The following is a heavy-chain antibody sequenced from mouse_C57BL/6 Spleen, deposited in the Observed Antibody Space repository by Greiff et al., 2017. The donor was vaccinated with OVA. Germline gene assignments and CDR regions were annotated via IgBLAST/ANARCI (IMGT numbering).Heavy chain of an antibody. CDR1: GYTFTSYW. CDR3: ASPNLDYGSSLAY. J-gene: IGHJ3*01. D-gene: IGHD1-1*01. CDR2: IHPNSGST. Sequence: VKLQQPGAELVKPGASVKLSCKASGYTFTSYWMHWVKQRPGQGLEWIGMIHPNSGSTKYNEKFKSKATLTVAKSSTTAYMQLSSLTSEDSAVDCGASPNLDYGSSLAYWGQGTLVTVSA. V-gene: IGHV1-64*01.